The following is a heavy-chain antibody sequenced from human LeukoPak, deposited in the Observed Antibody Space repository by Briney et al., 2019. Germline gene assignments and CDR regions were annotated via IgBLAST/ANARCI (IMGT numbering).Heavy chain of an antibody. D-gene: IGHD2-15*01. Sequence: GGSLRLSCAASGFTFSNHWMSWVRQAPGKGLEWVANIKQDGSEKYYVDSVKGRFTISRDNAKKSLYLQMNSLRAEDTAVYYCARVGYCSGGYYYYEDYWGQGTLVTGSS. V-gene: IGHV3-7*01. J-gene: IGHJ4*02. CDR3: ARVGYCSGGYYYYEDY. CDR2: IKQDGSEK. CDR1: GFTFSNHW.